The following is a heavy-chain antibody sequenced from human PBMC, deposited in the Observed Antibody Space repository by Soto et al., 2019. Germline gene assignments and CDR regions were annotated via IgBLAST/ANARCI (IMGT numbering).Heavy chain of an antibody. CDR1: GGSITNYY. V-gene: IGHV4-59*12. Sequence: SETLSLTCTVSGGSITNYYCDWIRQPPGKGLEWVGYVYYTGSTDYNPSLKSRVTISVDTSKNQFSLKLSSVTAADTAVYYCARDLSTGGLFDYWGQGTLVTVS. CDR3: ARDLSTGGLFDY. J-gene: IGHJ4*02. CDR2: VYYTGST. D-gene: IGHD2-8*02.